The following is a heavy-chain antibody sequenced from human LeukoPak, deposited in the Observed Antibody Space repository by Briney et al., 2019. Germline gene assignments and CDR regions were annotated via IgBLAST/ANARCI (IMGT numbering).Heavy chain of an antibody. J-gene: IGHJ4*02. CDR2: IYYSGST. V-gene: IGHV4-39*07. CDR3: ARFNVRGVIMGAFDY. D-gene: IGHD3-10*01. Sequence: SETLSLTCTVSGGSISSSSYYWGWIRQPPGKGLEWIGSIYYSGSTYYNPSLKSRVTISVDTSKNQFSLKLSSVTAADTAVYYCARFNVRGVIMGAFDYWGQGTLVTVSS. CDR1: GGSISSSSYY.